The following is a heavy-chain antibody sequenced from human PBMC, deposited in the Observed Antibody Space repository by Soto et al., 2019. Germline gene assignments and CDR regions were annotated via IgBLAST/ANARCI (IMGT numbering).Heavy chain of an antibody. V-gene: IGHV1-18*04. CDR2: ISTSTGNT. D-gene: IGHD2-21*02. Sequence: QVQLAQSGGEVKKPGASVKVSCKASGYTFTTFGITWVRQVPGQGLEWLGWISTSTGNTNYAQNLQGRVTLTTDTSTRTAYMELRSLTSDDTAVYYCARSPRVIVTAKGTLDFWGQGTLITVSS. CDR3: ARSPRVIVTAKGTLDF. J-gene: IGHJ4*02. CDR1: GYTFTTFG.